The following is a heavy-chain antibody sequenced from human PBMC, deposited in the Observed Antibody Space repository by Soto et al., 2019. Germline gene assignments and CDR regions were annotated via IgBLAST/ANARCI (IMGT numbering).Heavy chain of an antibody. CDR3: AILPFDWQGYIVY. D-gene: IGHD3-9*01. CDR1: GFTFSSYG. CDR2: ISYDGSNK. Sequence: GGSLRLSCAASGFTFSSYGMHWVRQAPGKGLEWVAVISYDGSNKYYADSVKGRFTISRDNSKNTLYLQMNSLRAEDTAVYYCAILPFDWQGYIVYWGQGTLVNVVS. J-gene: IGHJ4*02. V-gene: IGHV3-30*03.